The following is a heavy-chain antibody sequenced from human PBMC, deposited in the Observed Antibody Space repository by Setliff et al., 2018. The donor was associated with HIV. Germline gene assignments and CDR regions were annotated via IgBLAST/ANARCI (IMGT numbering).Heavy chain of an antibody. CDR1: GGSISSYY. CDR2: IYYSGST. D-gene: IGHD4-17*01. Sequence: SETLSLTCTVPGGSISSYYWSWIRQPPGKGLEWIGYIYYSGSTNYNPSLKSRVTISVDTSKNQFSLKLSSVTAADTAVYYCARDQTDGGNGEWRFRPRDYWYFDLWGRGTLVTVSS. J-gene: IGHJ2*01. V-gene: IGHV4-59*01. CDR3: ARDQTDGGNGEWRFRPRDYWYFDL.